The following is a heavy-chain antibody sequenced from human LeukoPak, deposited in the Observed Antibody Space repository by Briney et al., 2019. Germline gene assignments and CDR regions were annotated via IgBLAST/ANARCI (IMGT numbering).Heavy chain of an antibody. D-gene: IGHD6-13*01. CDR1: GFSFSSYA. Sequence: GGSVRLSCAASGFSFSSYAMSWVRQAPGKGLEWVSLISGSGGSTYYADSVKGRFTISRDNSKNTLYLQMNSLRAEDTAVYYCAKYTSSSWYMGFDYWGQGTLVTVSS. CDR2: ISGSGGST. CDR3: AKYTSSSWYMGFDY. V-gene: IGHV3-23*01. J-gene: IGHJ4*02.